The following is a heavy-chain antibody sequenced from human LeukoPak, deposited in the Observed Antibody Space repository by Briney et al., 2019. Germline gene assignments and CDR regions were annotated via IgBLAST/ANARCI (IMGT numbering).Heavy chain of an antibody. CDR2: ISSSGSTI. V-gene: IGHV3-11*01. D-gene: IGHD3-22*01. CDR3: ARYYYDSSGYFIDY. CDR1: GGSFSGYY. J-gene: IGHJ4*02. Sequence: PSETLSLTCAVYGGSFSGYYWSWIRQAPGKGLEWVSYISSSGSTIYYADSVKGRFTISRDNAKNSLYLQMNSLRAEDTAVYYCARYYYDSSGYFIDYWGQGTLVTVSS.